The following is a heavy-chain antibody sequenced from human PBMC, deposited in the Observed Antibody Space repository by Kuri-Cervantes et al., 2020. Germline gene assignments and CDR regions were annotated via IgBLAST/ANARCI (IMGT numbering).Heavy chain of an antibody. CDR1: GYTFTSYA. CDR2: IIPIFGTA. CDR3: ARERDYDFWSGYLDTQPGFFDY. J-gene: IGHJ4*02. Sequence: SVKVSCKASGYTFTSYAMNWVRQAPGQGLEWMGGIIPIFGTANYAQKFQGRVTITADESTSTAYMELSSLRSEDTAVYYCARERDYDFWSGYLDTQPGFFDYWGQGTLVTVSS. V-gene: IGHV1-69*13. D-gene: IGHD3-3*01.